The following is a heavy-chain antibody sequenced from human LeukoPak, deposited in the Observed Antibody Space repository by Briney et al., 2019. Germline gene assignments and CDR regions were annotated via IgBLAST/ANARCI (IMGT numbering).Heavy chain of an antibody. J-gene: IGHJ4*02. V-gene: IGHV3-64D*09. Sequence: PGRSLSLSRSASGFTFSSYAMHSVPQAPRQALQYISAISSNRGSTYYPHSVKGRFTSSRDNSKNTLYLQMSSLRAEDTAVYYCVKDPSDHTYSYGIDYWGQGTLVTVSS. CDR1: GFTFSSYA. CDR2: ISSNRGST. D-gene: IGHD5-18*01. CDR3: VKDPSDHTYSYGIDY.